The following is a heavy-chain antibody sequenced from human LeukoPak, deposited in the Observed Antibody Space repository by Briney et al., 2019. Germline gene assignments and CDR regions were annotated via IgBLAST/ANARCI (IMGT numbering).Heavy chain of an antibody. Sequence: PGGSLRLSCAASGFTFSSYGMHWVRQAPGKGLEWVAVIWYDGSNKYYADSVKGRFTISRDNSKNTLYLQMNSLRAEDTAVYYCAKDREYSSSYFDYWGQGTLVTVFS. V-gene: IGHV3-33*06. D-gene: IGHD6-13*01. CDR1: GFTFSSYG. CDR3: AKDREYSSSYFDY. CDR2: IWYDGSNK. J-gene: IGHJ4*02.